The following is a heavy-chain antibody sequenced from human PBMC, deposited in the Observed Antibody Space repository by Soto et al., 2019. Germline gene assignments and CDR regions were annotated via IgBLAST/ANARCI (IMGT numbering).Heavy chain of an antibody. Sequence: ASVKVSCKASGFTFTSSAMQWVRQARGQRLEWIGWIVVGSGNTNYAQKFQGRVTMTRNTSISTAYMELSSLRSEDTAVYYCASPARNYDFWSGYSFDIWGQGTMVTVSS. J-gene: IGHJ3*02. CDR2: IVVGSGNT. V-gene: IGHV1-58*02. D-gene: IGHD3-3*01. CDR1: GFTFTSSA. CDR3: ASPARNYDFWSGYSFDI.